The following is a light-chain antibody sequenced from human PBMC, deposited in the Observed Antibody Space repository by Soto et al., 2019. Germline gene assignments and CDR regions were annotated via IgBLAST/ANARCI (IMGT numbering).Light chain of an antibody. V-gene: IGKV1-5*01. CDR3: QQYSSYSGT. CDR2: DAS. J-gene: IGKJ1*01. CDR1: QSISTW. Sequence: GERATITCRARQSISTWLAWYQQKPGKAPKLLIHDASSLESGVPSRFSGTGSGTEFTLTITSLQPDDFATYYCQQYSSYSGTFGQGTKVDIK.